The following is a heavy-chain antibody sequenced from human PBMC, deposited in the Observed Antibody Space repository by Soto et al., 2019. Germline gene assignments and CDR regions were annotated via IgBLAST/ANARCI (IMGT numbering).Heavy chain of an antibody. Sequence: PSETLSLTCTGSGGSISRYYWSWIRQPPGKGLEWIGYIYYSGSTNYNPSLKSRVTISVDTSKNQFSLKLSSVTAADTAVYYCARVCGGHRFYFDYWGQGALVPVSS. CDR3: ARVCGGHRFYFDY. J-gene: IGHJ4*02. CDR2: IYYSGST. V-gene: IGHV4-59*01. CDR1: GGSISRYY. D-gene: IGHD2-21*02.